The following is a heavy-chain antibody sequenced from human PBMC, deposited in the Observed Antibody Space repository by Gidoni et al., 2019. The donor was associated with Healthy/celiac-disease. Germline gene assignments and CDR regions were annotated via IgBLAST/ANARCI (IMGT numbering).Heavy chain of an antibody. Sequence: QVPLVESGGGGVQPGRSLRLSCAASGFTFSSYGLHWVRRAPGKGLECVAVILYDGSNKYDADSVKCRFTISRDNSKNTLYLQMNSLRAEDTAVYYCARDHLRYCSGGSCYLGDYWGQGTLVTVSS. V-gene: IGHV3-33*01. J-gene: IGHJ4*02. D-gene: IGHD2-15*01. CDR2: ILYDGSNK. CDR3: ARDHLRYCSGGSCYLGDY. CDR1: GFTFSSYG.